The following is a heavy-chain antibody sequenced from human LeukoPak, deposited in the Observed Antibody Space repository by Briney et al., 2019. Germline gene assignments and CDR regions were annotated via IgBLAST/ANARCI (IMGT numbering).Heavy chain of an antibody. CDR3: ARDDGSGYYFDI. CDR1: GFTVSSKY. CDR2: IYSGGST. D-gene: IGHD3-3*01. Sequence: GGSLRLSCAASGFTVSSKYMSWVRQAPGKGLEWVSVIYSGGSTYYAGSLKGRFTISRDNSKNTLYLQMKSLRAEDTAVYYCARDDGSGYYFDIWGQGTMVTVSS. V-gene: IGHV3-66*01. J-gene: IGHJ3*02.